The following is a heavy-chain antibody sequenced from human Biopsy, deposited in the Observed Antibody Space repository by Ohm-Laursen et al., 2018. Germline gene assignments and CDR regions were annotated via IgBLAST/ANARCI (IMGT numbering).Heavy chain of an antibody. V-gene: IGHV3-69-1*01. J-gene: IGHJ4*02. D-gene: IGHD2-8*01. Sequence: RLSCAASGFTFSDHYMDWVRQAPGKGLEWVSSISASGNHIYYTDSVKGRFTVSRDNGKNSVYLQMNSLRVEDTAVYYCARDGEAKYCKHGVCPSDFWGQGTLVTVSS. CDR1: GFTFSDHY. CDR2: ISASGNHI. CDR3: ARDGEAKYCKHGVCPSDF.